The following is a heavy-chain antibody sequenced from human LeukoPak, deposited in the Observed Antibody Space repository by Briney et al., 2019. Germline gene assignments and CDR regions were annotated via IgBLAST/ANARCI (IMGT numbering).Heavy chain of an antibody. CDR2: IIPIFGTA. J-gene: IGHJ4*02. V-gene: IGHV1-69*13. CDR1: GYTFTSYG. D-gene: IGHD6-13*01. CDR3: ARGAIAAAGNDY. Sequence: AASVKVSCKASGYTFTSYGISWVRQAPGQGLEWMGGIIPIFGTANYAQKFQGRVTITADESTSTAYMELSSLRSEDTAVYYCARGAIAAAGNDYWGQGTLVTVSS.